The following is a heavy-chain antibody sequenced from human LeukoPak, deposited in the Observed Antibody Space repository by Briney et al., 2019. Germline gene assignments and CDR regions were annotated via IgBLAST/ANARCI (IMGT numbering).Heavy chain of an antibody. CDR3: ARHDRAQDLGSCSGTSCQLRAFFDY. J-gene: IGHJ4*02. CDR2: FYYSGST. CDR1: GDSISSGSYY. Sequence: PSETLSLTCTVSGDSISSGSYYWGWIRQPPGKGLEWIGSFYYSGSTYYNPSLKSRVTISVDKSKKHFSMKLSSATAADTAVYYCARHDRAQDLGSCSGTSCQLRAFFDYWGQGTLVTVSS. V-gene: IGHV4-39*01. D-gene: IGHD2-15*01.